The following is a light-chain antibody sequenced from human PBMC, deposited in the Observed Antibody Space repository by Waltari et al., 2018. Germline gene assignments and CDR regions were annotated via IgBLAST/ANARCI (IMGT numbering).Light chain of an antibody. CDR2: EVS. J-gene: IGLJ2*01. Sequence: QAAPTQPPSVSGSPGQSVTVSCTGTSTDLGYYNSVSWYQQHPGKAPKLMIYEVSKRPSEVSERFSGSKSRSTASLTISGLQAEDEADYYCSSYTGSNTLVFGGGTRLTVL. V-gene: IGLV2-11*01. CDR3: SSYTGSNTLV. CDR1: STDLGYYNS.